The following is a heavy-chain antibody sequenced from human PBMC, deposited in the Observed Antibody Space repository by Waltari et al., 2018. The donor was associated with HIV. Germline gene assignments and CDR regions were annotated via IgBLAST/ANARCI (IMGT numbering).Heavy chain of an antibody. J-gene: IGHJ4*02. Sequence: EVQLVEFGGGLVQTGRSLGLSCTGFGFSFGDFVLSWFRQAPGKGLEWVGLNRSRTYGGATEYAASGKGRFTISRDDLKSVAYLQMNSLKTEDTAVYYCTRSSKLDYWGQGTLVTVSS. CDR2: NRSRTYGGAT. V-gene: IGHV3-49*03. CDR1: GFSFGDFV. D-gene: IGHD4-4*01. CDR3: TRSSKLDY.